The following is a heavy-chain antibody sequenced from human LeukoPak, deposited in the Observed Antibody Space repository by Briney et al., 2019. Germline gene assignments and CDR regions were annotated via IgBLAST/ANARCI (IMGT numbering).Heavy chain of an antibody. V-gene: IGHV1-2*02. CDR3: ARDGRRIAAAANHFDY. J-gene: IGHJ4*02. CDR2: INPNSGGT. CDR1: GYMFTDHH. D-gene: IGHD6-13*01. Sequence: GASVTVSCKASGYMFTDHHINWVRQAPGHGLEWMGWINPNSGGTNFPQKFQGRVTMTRDTSTSTVYMELSSLRSEDTAVYYCARDGRRIAAAANHFDYWGQGTLVTVSS.